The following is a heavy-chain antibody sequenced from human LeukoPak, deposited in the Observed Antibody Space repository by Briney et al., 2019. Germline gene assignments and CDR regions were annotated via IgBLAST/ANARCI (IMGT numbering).Heavy chain of an antibody. V-gene: IGHV3-30*03. CDR1: GFTFSSYG. Sequence: GGSLRLSCAASGFTFSSYGMHWVRQAPGKGLEWVAVISYDGSNKYYADSVKGRFTISRDNSKNTLYLQMNSLRAEDTAVYYCARFPSYYYGSGSYYPYYYYYGMDVWGKGTTVTVSS. CDR2: ISYDGSNK. CDR3: ARFPSYYYGSGSYYPYYYYYGMDV. D-gene: IGHD3-10*01. J-gene: IGHJ6*04.